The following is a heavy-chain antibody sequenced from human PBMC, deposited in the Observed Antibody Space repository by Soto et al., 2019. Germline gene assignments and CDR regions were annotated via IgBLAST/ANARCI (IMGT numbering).Heavy chain of an antibody. Sequence: QVQLVETGGGVVQPGRSLRLSCVASGFTFSTHAMHWVRQAPGKGLEWVAVVWSDGNKQYYADPVMGRFTISRDNSRNTLYLQMNSLTAEDTALCFCASGPPRGWYRNIYYYYGLDAWGQGTTVTVTS. D-gene: IGHD6-19*01. CDR2: VWSDGNKQ. CDR1: GFTFSTHA. V-gene: IGHV3-33*01. J-gene: IGHJ6*02. CDR3: ASGPPRGWYRNIYYYYGLDA.